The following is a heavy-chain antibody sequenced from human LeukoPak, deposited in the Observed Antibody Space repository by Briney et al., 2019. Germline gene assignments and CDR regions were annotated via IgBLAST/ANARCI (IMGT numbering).Heavy chain of an antibody. Sequence: ASVKVSCKASGYTFTLYGVTWVRQAPGQGLEWLGWNSAYNGNTNYAQKFQGRVTMTTDTSTSTAYMELRSLRSDDTAVYYCARDCSGAVCSFDYWGQGTLVTVSS. D-gene: IGHD2-15*01. J-gene: IGHJ4*02. CDR3: ARDCSGAVCSFDY. V-gene: IGHV1-18*01. CDR2: NSAYNGNT. CDR1: GYTFTLYG.